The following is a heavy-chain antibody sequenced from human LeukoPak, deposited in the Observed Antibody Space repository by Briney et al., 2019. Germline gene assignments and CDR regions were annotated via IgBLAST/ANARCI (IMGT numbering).Heavy chain of an antibody. Sequence: GGSLRLSCTTSGFTFGDHGVSWFRQAPGKGPEWISFIKTKTYGGTTEYAASVKGRFTISRDDSTGIAYLQMDSLKPEDTAVYCCSRGVIVGAAYFDYWGQGTLVTVSS. CDR1: GFTFGDHG. V-gene: IGHV3-49*03. CDR2: IKTKTYGGTT. CDR3: SRGVIVGAAYFDY. D-gene: IGHD1-26*01. J-gene: IGHJ4*02.